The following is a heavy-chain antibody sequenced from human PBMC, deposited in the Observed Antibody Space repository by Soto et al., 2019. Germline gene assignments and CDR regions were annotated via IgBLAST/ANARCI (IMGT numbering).Heavy chain of an antibody. Sequence: GGSLRLSCAASGFTFSSYGMHWVRQAPGKGLEWVAVISYDGSNKYYADSVKGRFTISRDNSKNTLYLQMNSLRAEDTAVYYCPTIPVGATLTLDYWGQGTLVTVSS. CDR2: ISYDGSNK. CDR3: PTIPVGATLTLDY. D-gene: IGHD1-26*01. V-gene: IGHV3-30*03. J-gene: IGHJ4*02. CDR1: GFTFSSYG.